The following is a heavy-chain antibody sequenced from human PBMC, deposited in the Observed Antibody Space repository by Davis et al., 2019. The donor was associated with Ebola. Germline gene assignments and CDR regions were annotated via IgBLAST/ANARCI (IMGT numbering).Heavy chain of an antibody. Sequence: MPSETLSLTCTVSGGSISSSSYYWGWIRQPPGKGLEWIGSIYYSGSTYYNPSLKSRVTISVDTSKNQFSLKLSSVTAADTAVYYCARHSHPYSYAYFDYWGQGTLVTVSS. D-gene: IGHD5-18*01. CDR2: IYYSGST. CDR3: ARHSHPYSYAYFDY. J-gene: IGHJ4*02. V-gene: IGHV4-39*01. CDR1: GGSISSSSYY.